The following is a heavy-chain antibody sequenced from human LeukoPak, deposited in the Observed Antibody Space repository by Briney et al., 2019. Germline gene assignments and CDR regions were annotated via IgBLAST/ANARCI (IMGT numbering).Heavy chain of an antibody. CDR3: TKDSQGSYDGFWYGTYGMDV. J-gene: IGHJ6*02. CDR1: GFTFSSYG. D-gene: IGHD3-16*01. V-gene: IGHV3-30*18. Sequence: GGSLRLSCAASGFTFSSYGMHWVRQAPGKGLEWVAVISYDGSNKYHADSVKGRFTISRDNSKNTRYLQMNSLTPEDAATYYCTKDSQGSYDGFWYGTYGMDVWGQGTTVTVSS. CDR2: ISYDGSNK.